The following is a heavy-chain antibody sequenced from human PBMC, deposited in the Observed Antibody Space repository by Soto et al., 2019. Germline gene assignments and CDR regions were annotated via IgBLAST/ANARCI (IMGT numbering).Heavy chain of an antibody. CDR3: AIGVNYYGSGSYYPTYNWFDP. J-gene: IGHJ5*02. V-gene: IGHV4-34*01. CDR2: INHSGST. Sequence: QVQLQQWGAGLLKPSETLSLTCAVYGGSFSGYYWSWIRQPPGKGLEWIGEINHSGSTNYNPSLKSRVTISVDTSKNQFSLKLSSVTAAYTAVYYCAIGVNYYGSGSYYPTYNWFDPLGQGTVVTVSS. CDR1: GGSFSGYY. D-gene: IGHD3-10*01.